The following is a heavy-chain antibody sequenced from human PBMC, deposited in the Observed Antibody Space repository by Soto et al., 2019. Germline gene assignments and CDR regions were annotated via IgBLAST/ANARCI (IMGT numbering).Heavy chain of an antibody. V-gene: IGHV4-59*08. D-gene: IGHD4-17*01. CDR2: IYYSGST. J-gene: IGHJ4*02. Sequence: PSETLSLTCTVSGGSISSYYWSWIRQPPGKGLEWIGYIYYSGSTNYNPSLKSRVTISVDTSKNQFSLKLSPVTAADTAVYYCARRYGDCFDFWGQGTLVTVSS. CDR1: GGSISSYY. CDR3: ARRYGDCFDF.